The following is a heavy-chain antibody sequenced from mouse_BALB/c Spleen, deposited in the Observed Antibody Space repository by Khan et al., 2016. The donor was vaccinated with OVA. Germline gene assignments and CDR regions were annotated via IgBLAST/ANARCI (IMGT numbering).Heavy chain of an antibody. CDR3: ARSGTISTVVATDFDS. CDR1: GYSITSDYA. CDR2: IKYSGRT. D-gene: IGHD1-1*01. Sequence: EVQLQESGPGLVKPSQSLSLTCTVTGYSITSDYAWNWIRQFPGNKLEWMGYIKYSGRTSYNPSLKSRISITRNTSQNQFFLQLSSVTTEDTATYYCARSGTISTVVATDFDSWGQGTTLTVSS. J-gene: IGHJ2*01. V-gene: IGHV3-2*02.